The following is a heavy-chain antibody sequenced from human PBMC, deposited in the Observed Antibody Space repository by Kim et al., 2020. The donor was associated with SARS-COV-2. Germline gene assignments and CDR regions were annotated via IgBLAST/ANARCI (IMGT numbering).Heavy chain of an antibody. J-gene: IGHJ4*02. Sequence: YGDSEKRRFPLSRDNSKNTLYLQMSSLRAEDTALYYCAKDGGAVSSWCGEYWGTGTMVSVSA. D-gene: IGHD6-13*01. V-gene: IGHV3-23*01. CDR3: AKDGGAVSSWCGEY.